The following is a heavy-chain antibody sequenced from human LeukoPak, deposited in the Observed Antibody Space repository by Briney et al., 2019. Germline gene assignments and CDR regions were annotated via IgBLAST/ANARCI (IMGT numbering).Heavy chain of an antibody. J-gene: IGHJ4*02. CDR3: ARVIASRGEVDY. D-gene: IGHD3-10*01. CDR2: IYPTRGT. Sequence: PSDTLSLTCTVSGGSISSGGYYWSWVRQPAGTGLEWIGRIYPTRGTNYNASLKSRVTISGDTSKNQFSLKLTSVTAAATAVYYCARVIASRGEVDYWGQGTLVTVSS. V-gene: IGHV4-61*02. CDR1: GGSISSGGYY.